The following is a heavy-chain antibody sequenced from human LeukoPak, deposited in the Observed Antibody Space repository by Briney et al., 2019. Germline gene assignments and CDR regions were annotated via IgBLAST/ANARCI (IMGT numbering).Heavy chain of an antibody. D-gene: IGHD6-13*01. CDR1: AFTFSSYW. V-gene: IGHV3-74*01. Sequence: GGSLRLSCAASAFTFSSYWMHWVRQGPGKGLVWVARINSDGATTNYADSVKGRFTISTDNARNTLYLQMNSLTADDTAVYYCARGYYSGSRIDYWGQGTLVIVSS. CDR2: INSDGATT. J-gene: IGHJ4*02. CDR3: ARGYYSGSRIDY.